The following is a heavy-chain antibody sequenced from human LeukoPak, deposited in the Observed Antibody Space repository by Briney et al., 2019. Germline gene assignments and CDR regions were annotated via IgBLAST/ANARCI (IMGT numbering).Heavy chain of an antibody. CDR2: ISYDGSNK. CDR1: GFTFSSYG. Sequence: GGSLRLSCAASGFTFSSYGMHWVRQAPGKGLEWVAVISYDGSNKYYADSVKGRFTISRDNSKNTLYLQMNSLRAEDTAVYYCAKSIKSITMVRGVMEAYYYGMDVWGQGTTVTVSS. V-gene: IGHV3-30*18. CDR3: AKSIKSITMVRGVMEAYYYGMDV. J-gene: IGHJ6*02. D-gene: IGHD3-10*01.